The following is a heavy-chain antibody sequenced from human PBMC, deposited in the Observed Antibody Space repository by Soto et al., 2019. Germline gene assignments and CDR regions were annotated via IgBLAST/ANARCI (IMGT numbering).Heavy chain of an antibody. V-gene: IGHV1-2*02. CDR1: GYTFTGYY. Sequence: QVQMVQSGAEVKKPGASVKVSCKASGYTFTGYYMHWVRQAPGQGLEWMGWINPNSGGTNYAQKFQGRVTMTRDTSISTAYMELSRLRSDDTAVYYCARDRGYYDSSGYPQYYFDYWGQGTLVTVSS. J-gene: IGHJ4*02. CDR3: ARDRGYYDSSGYPQYYFDY. CDR2: INPNSGGT. D-gene: IGHD3-22*01.